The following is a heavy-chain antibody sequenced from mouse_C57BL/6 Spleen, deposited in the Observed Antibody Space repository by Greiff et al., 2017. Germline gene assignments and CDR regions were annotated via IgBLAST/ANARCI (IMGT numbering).Heavy chain of an antibody. CDR3: TRDGDYSKRYAMDY. Sequence: EVQLVESGEGLVKPGGSLKLSCAASGFTFSSYAMSWVRQTLEKRLEWVAYISSGGDYIYYADTVKGRFTISRDNARNTLYLQMSSLKSEDTAMYYCTRDGDYSKRYAMDYWGQGTSGTVSS. J-gene: IGHJ4*01. CDR2: ISSGGDYI. D-gene: IGHD2-5*01. V-gene: IGHV5-9-1*02. CDR1: GFTFSSYA.